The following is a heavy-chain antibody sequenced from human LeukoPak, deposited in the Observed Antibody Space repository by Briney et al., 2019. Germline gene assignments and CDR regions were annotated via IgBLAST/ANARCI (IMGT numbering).Heavy chain of an antibody. CDR1: GGSISNYH. V-gene: IGHV4-4*07. D-gene: IGHD6-19*01. CDR2: IHTSRST. J-gene: IGHJ4*02. Sequence: SGTLSLTCTVSGGSISNYHWSWIRQPAGKGLEWIGQIHTSRSTNYNPPLKSRVTMSIDTPENQLSLTIRSVTAADTAVYYCARRDISSGWSFDYWGQGTLVTVSS. CDR3: ARRDISSGWSFDY.